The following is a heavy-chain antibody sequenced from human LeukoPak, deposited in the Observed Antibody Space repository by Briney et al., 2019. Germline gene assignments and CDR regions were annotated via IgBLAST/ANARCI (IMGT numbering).Heavy chain of an antibody. CDR1: GFTFSSYG. CDR3: ARGSRAVVATKFARGRYMDV. D-gene: IGHD5-12*01. J-gene: IGHJ6*03. CDR2: IRYDGSNK. Sequence: GGSLRLSCAASGFTFSSYGMHWVRQAPGKGLEWVAFIRYDGSNKYYADSVKGRFTISRDNSKNTLYLQMNSLRTEDTAVYYCARGSRAVVATKFARGRYMDVWGKGTTVTVSS. V-gene: IGHV3-30*02.